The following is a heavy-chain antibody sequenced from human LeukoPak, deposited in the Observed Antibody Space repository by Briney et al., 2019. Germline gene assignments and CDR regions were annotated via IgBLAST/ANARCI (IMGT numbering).Heavy chain of an antibody. V-gene: IGHV1-24*01. CDR1: GYTLTELS. Sequence: ASVKASCKVSGYTLTELSMHWVRQAPGKGLEWMGGFDPEDGETIYAQKFQGRVTMTEDTSTDTAYMELSSLRSEDTAVYYCATGKPTPYCSGGSCYSEFDYWGQGTLVTVSS. CDR3: ATGKPTPYCSGGSCYSEFDY. D-gene: IGHD2-15*01. J-gene: IGHJ4*02. CDR2: FDPEDGET.